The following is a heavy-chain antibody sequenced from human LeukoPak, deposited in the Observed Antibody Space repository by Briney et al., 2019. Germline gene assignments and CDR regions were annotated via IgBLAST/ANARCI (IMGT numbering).Heavy chain of an antibody. CDR1: GYTFTGYY. J-gene: IGHJ5*02. CDR2: MNPNSGNT. V-gene: IGHV1-8*02. CDR3: ARVRRAVAGNWFDP. Sequence: ASVKVSCKASGYTFTGYYMHWVRQAPGQGLEWMGWMNPNSGNTGYAQKFQGRVTMTRNTSISTAYMELSSLRSEDTAVYYCARVRRAVAGNWFDPWGQGTLVTVSS. D-gene: IGHD6-19*01.